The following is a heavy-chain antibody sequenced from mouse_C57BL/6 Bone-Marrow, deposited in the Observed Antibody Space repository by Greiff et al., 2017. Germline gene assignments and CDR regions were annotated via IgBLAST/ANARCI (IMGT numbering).Heavy chain of an antibody. CDR3: ARIRADGYDGFWYFDV. J-gene: IGHJ1*03. Sequence: QVTLKVSGPGILQPSQTLSLTCSFSGFSLSTFGLGVGWIRQPSGKGLEWLAHIWWDDDNYYNPALKSRLTISKDTSKHQVFLKIANVDTADTATYYCARIRADGYDGFWYFDVWGTGTTVTVSS. CDR1: GFSLSTFGLG. V-gene: IGHV8-8*01. D-gene: IGHD2-2*01. CDR2: IWWDDDN.